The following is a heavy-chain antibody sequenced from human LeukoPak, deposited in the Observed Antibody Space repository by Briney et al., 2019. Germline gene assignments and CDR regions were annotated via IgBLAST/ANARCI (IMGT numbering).Heavy chain of an antibody. V-gene: IGHV3-43*01. J-gene: IGHJ2*01. CDR1: GFTFDDYP. Sequence: GGSLRLSCAASGFTFDDYPMHWVRQAPGKGLEWVSLISWDGGSKHYADSVKGRCTIARDNSKNSLYLQMNSLRTEDTALYYCAKAGGGIAAAGNWYFDLWGRGTLVTVSS. CDR2: ISWDGGSK. CDR3: AKAGGGIAAAGNWYFDL. D-gene: IGHD6-13*01.